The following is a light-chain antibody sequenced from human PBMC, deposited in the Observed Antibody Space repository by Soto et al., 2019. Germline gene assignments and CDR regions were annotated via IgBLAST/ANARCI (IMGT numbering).Light chain of an antibody. CDR3: QQFNVYPIT. CDR2: AAS. J-gene: IGKJ4*01. Sequence: DIQLTQSPSFLSASVGDRVTITCRASQGIRAFLAWYQQKPGKAPKLLIYAASTLQAGVPTRFSGFASGTEFTLTISNLQPADSATYYCQQFNVYPITFGGGTKVEIK. CDR1: QGIRAF. V-gene: IGKV1-9*01.